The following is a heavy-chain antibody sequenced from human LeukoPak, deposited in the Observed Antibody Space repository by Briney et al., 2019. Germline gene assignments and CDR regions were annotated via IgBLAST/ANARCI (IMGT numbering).Heavy chain of an antibody. CDR2: IKQHGSDK. D-gene: IGHD1-26*01. Sequence: LSGGSLRLSCAGSGFTFSTYWMNWVRQAPGKGLGWVASIKQHGSDKYYVDSVKGRFTISRDNAQNSLYLQMNSLRAEDTAVYYCARDGDYSGSRIDYWGQGTLVTVSS. V-gene: IGHV3-7*01. CDR3: ARDGDYSGSRIDY. CDR1: GFTFSTYW. J-gene: IGHJ4*02.